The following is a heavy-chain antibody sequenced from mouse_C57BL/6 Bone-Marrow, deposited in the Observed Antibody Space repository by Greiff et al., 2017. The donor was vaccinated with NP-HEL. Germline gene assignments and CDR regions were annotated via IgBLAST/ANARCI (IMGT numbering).Heavy chain of an antibody. CDR2: ISSGSSTI. D-gene: IGHD1-1*01. CDR1: GFTFSDYG. J-gene: IGHJ4*01. CDR3: ARWAITTVVAMDY. Sequence: EVKLVESGGGLVKPGGSLKLSCAASGFTFSDYGMHWVRQAPEKGLEWVAYISSGSSTIYYADTVKGRFTISRDNAKNTLFLQMTSLRSEDTAMYYCARWAITTVVAMDYWGQGTSVTVSS. V-gene: IGHV5-17*01.